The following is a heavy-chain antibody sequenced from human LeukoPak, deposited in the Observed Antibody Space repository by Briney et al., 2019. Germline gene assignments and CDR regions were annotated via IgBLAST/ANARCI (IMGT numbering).Heavy chain of an antibody. CDR3: AKAGQTPLLAVASYYYGMDV. V-gene: IGHV3-23*01. J-gene: IGHJ6*02. CDR1: GFTFSSYA. CDR2: ISGSGGST. D-gene: IGHD6-19*01. Sequence: GGSLRLSCAASGFTFSSYAMSWVRQAPGKGLEWVSAISGSGGSTYYADSVKGRFTISRDNSKNTLYLQMNSLRAEDTAVYYCAKAGQTPLLAVASYYYGMDVWGQGTTVTVSS.